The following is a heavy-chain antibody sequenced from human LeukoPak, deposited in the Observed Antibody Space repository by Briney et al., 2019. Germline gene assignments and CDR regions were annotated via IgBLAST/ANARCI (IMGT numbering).Heavy chain of an antibody. Sequence: GGSLRLSCAASGFTFSSYWMSWVRQAPGKGLEWVANIKQDGSEKYYVDSVKGRFTISRDNAKNSLYLQMNSLRADDTAVYYCARDFTAGGWGNAFDIWGQGTMVTVSS. CDR2: IKQDGSEK. V-gene: IGHV3-7*01. CDR3: ARDFTAGGWGNAFDI. CDR1: GFTFSSYW. D-gene: IGHD6-19*01. J-gene: IGHJ3*02.